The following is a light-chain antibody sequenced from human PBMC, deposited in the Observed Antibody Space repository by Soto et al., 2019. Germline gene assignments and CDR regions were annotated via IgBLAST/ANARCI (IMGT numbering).Light chain of an antibody. Sequence: QSVLTQPPSVSAAPRQKVTISCSGSNTKIGNNYVSWYQQLPGTAPKLLIYETNKRPSGIPDRFSGSKSGTSASLGITGLQTGDEADYYCGTWDSSLTAVVFGGGTQLPVL. CDR1: NTKIGNNY. V-gene: IGLV1-51*01. CDR3: GTWDSSLTAVV. CDR2: ETN. J-gene: IGLJ2*01.